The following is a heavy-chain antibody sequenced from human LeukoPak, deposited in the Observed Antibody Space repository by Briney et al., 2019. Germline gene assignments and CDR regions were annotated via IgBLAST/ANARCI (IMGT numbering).Heavy chain of an antibody. D-gene: IGHD3-3*01. J-gene: IGHJ3*02. V-gene: IGHV1-18*01. CDR2: ISAYNGNT. CDR3: ARVNTGPLRFLEWFETLGAFDI. CDR1: GYTFTSYG. Sequence: ASVKVSCKASGYTFTSYGIRWVRQAPGQGLEWMGWISAYNGNTNYAQELQGRVTMTTDTSTSTAYMELRSLRSDDTAVYYCARVNTGPLRFLEWFETLGAFDIWGQGTMVTVSS.